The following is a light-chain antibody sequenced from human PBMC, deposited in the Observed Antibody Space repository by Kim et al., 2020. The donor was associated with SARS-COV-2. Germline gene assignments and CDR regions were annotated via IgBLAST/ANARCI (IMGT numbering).Light chain of an antibody. Sequence: QSALTQPASVSGSHGQSITISCTGTSSDVGGYNYVSWYQQHPGKAPELMIYGVSKRPSGVSNRFSGSKSDNTASLTISGLQAEDEADYYCISFTDASTWVFGGGTQLTVL. CDR1: SSDVGGYNY. J-gene: IGLJ3*02. V-gene: IGLV2-14*03. CDR3: ISFTDASTWV. CDR2: GVS.